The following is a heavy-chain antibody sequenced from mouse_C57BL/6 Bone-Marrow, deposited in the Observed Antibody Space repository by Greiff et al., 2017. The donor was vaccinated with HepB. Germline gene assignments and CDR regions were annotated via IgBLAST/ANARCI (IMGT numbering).Heavy chain of an antibody. D-gene: IGHD1-1*01. Sequence: QVQLQQSGAELVKPGASVKISCKASGYAFSSYWMNWVKQRPGKGLEWIGQIYPGDGDTNYNGKFKGKATLTADKSSSTAYMQLSSLTSEDSAVYFCARGGADYYGSSSWFAYWGQGTLVTVSA. J-gene: IGHJ3*01. CDR2: IYPGDGDT. CDR3: ARGGADYYGSSSWFAY. V-gene: IGHV1-80*01. CDR1: GYAFSSYW.